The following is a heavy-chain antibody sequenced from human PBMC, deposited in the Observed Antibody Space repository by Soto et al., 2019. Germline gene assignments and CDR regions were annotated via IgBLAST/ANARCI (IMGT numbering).Heavy chain of an antibody. V-gene: IGHV3-7*03. D-gene: IGHD3-16*01. CDR2: IKQDGSEK. CDR3: ARDLFEAARRGEYAFDI. CDR1: AFTFSSYW. J-gene: IGHJ3*02. Sequence: PGGSLRLSCAASAFTFSSYWMSWVRQAPGKGLEWVANIKQDGSEKYYVDSVKSRFTISRDNAKNSLYLQMNSLRAEDTAVYYCARDLFEAARRGEYAFDIWGQGTMVTVSS.